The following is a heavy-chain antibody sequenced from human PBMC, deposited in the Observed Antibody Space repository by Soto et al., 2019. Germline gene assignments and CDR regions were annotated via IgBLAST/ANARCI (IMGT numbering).Heavy chain of an antibody. D-gene: IGHD2-15*01. J-gene: IGHJ4*02. Sequence: GGSLRLSCAASGFSFSDYTMNWVRQAPGKGLEWGALIIPSATTYYADPVKGRFTTSRDNSKNTAYLEMNSLKSDDTAVYYCSKERIGLKGRFESLGPGALVTVSS. CDR2: IIPSATT. V-gene: IGHV3-23*01. CDR3: SKERIGLKGRFES. CDR1: GFSFSDYT.